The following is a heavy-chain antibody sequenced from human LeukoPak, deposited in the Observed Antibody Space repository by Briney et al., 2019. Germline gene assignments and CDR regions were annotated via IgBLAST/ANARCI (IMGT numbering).Heavy chain of an antibody. CDR3: ARDSPYSDYLIGGAFNI. V-gene: IGHV3-53*01. J-gene: IGHJ3*02. CDR2: IYSDGTT. Sequence: GGSLRLSCAASGFTFSSYWMSWVRQAPGKGLEWVSVIYSDGTTYYADSVKGRFTISRDISKNTLYLQMNSLGAEDTAVYYCARDSPYSDYLIGGAFNIWGQGTMVTVSS. CDR1: GFTFSSYW. D-gene: IGHD4-11*01.